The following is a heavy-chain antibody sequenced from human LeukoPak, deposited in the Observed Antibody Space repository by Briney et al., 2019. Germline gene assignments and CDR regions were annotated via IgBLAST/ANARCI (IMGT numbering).Heavy chain of an antibody. D-gene: IGHD3-10*01. CDR3: ASLRDTMVRGVFDY. Sequence: SETLSLTCTVSGGSISSYYWSWIRQPPGKGLEWIGYIYYSGNTNYNPSLKSRVTISVDTSKNQFSLKLSSVTAADTAVYYCASLRDTMVRGVFDYWGQGTLVTVSS. J-gene: IGHJ4*02. CDR1: GGSISSYY. CDR2: IYYSGNT. V-gene: IGHV4-59*01.